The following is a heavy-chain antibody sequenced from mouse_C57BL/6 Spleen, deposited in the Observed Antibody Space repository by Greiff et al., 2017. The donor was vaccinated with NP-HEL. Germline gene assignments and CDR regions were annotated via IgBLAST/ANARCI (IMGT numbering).Heavy chain of an antibody. CDR1: GFSLTSYG. CDR2: IWSGGST. Sequence: VHLVESGPGLVQPSQSLSITCTVSGFSLTSYGVHWVRQSPGKGLEWLGVIWSGGSTDYNAAFISRLSISKDNSKSQVFFKMNSLQADDTAIYYCARGLMKGGWYFDVWGTGTTVTVSS. D-gene: IGHD2-3*01. J-gene: IGHJ1*03. V-gene: IGHV2-2*01. CDR3: ARGLMKGGWYFDV.